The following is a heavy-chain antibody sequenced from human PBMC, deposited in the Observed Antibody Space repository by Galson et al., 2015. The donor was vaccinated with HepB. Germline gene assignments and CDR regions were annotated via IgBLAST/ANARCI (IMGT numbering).Heavy chain of an antibody. J-gene: IGHJ5*02. V-gene: IGHV3-30*09. D-gene: IGHD3-10*01. Sequence: SLRLSCAASAFKFNDYDMHWVRQAPGKGLEWVATISHDGTTKYYGDSVKGRFAVSRDNSDNKLFLQMRGLRSEDTAVYFCARGGTYYGSGNYSPFDPWGRGTLVTVSS. CDR1: AFKFNDYD. CDR2: ISHDGTTK. CDR3: ARGGTYYGSGNYSPFDP.